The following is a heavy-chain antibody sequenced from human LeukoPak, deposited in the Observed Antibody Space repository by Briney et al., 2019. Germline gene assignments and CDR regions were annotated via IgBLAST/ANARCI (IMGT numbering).Heavy chain of an antibody. D-gene: IGHD4-17*01. J-gene: IGHJ2*01. CDR3: ARPKYGDAAYFAL. V-gene: IGHV4-38-2*01. CDR2: IYHSGNT. CDR1: GYSISSGYY. Sequence: SETLSLTCAVSGYSISSGYYWGWIRQPPGKGLEWIGSIYHSGNTYYNPSLKSRVTISVDTAKNQFFLKVTSVTAADAAVYYCARPKYGDAAYFALWGRGALVTVSS.